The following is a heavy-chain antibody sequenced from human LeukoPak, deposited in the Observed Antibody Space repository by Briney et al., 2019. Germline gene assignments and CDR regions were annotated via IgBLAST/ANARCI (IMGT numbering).Heavy chain of an antibody. CDR1: GYSFPSYG. Sequence: ASVKVSCKASGYSFPSYGNSWVRQAPGQGREWMGWISPYNDNTNYAQKLQGRATLTTDTSTSTAYMELRSLRSDDTAVYYCARHFYGSGTYYHFDYWGQGTLVTVSS. V-gene: IGHV1-18*01. CDR3: ARHFYGSGTYYHFDY. D-gene: IGHD3-10*01. J-gene: IGHJ4*02. CDR2: ISPYNDNT.